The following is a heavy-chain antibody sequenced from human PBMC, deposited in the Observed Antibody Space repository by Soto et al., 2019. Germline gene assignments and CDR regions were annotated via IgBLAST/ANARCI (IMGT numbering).Heavy chain of an antibody. CDR2: IKSKTDGGTT. Sequence: GGSLRLSCAASGFTFSNAWMNWVRQAPGKGLEWVGRIKSKTDGGTTDYAAPVKGRFTISRDDSKNTLYLQMNSLKTEDTAVYYCTTDPLYYDILTGYSHYYGMDVWGQGTTVTVSS. D-gene: IGHD3-9*01. V-gene: IGHV3-15*07. CDR3: TTDPLYYDILTGYSHYYGMDV. J-gene: IGHJ6*02. CDR1: GFTFSNAW.